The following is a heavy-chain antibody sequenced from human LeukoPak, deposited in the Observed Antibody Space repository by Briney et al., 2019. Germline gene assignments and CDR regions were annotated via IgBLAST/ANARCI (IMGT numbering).Heavy chain of an antibody. D-gene: IGHD2/OR15-2a*01. CDR2: IYYSGST. CDR3: AREMRSSKALDY. Sequence: SETLSLTCTVSGGSISSYYWTWIRQPPGKGLEWIGYIYYSGSTNYNPSLKSRVTISVDTSKNQFSLKLTSVTAADTAVYYCAREMRSSKALDYWGQGTLVTVSS. J-gene: IGHJ4*02. CDR1: GGSISSYY. V-gene: IGHV4-59*01.